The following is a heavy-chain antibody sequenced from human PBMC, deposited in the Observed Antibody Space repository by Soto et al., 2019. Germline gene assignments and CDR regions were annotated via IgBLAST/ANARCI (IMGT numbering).Heavy chain of an antibody. CDR2: IIPISGTA. CDR1: GGIFSSYA. V-gene: IGHV1-69*12. D-gene: IGHD3-22*01. CDR3: ARDGNVTTSYVGYDYYGMDV. Sequence: QVQLVQSGAEVKKPGSSVKVSCKASGGIFSSYAISWVRQAPGQGLEWMGGIIPISGTANYAQKFQGRVTITADESTSTGYMELSSLRSEDTAVYYCARDGNVTTSYVGYDYYGMDVWGQGTTVTVSS. J-gene: IGHJ6*02.